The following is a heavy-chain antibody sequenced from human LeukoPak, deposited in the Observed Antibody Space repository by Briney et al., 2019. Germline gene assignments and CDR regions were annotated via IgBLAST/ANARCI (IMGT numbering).Heavy chain of an antibody. CDR1: GFTLSNHW. CDR2: IKQDGSER. D-gene: IGHD3-16*01. Sequence: GGSLRLSCAASGFTLSNHWMTWVRQVPGKGLEWVATIKQDGSERYYVGSVRGRFTISRDNANNSLYLQMNSLRVEDTAVYYCARRGTWHSDYWGQGTLVTVSS. V-gene: IGHV3-7*01. J-gene: IGHJ4*02. CDR3: ARRGTWHSDY.